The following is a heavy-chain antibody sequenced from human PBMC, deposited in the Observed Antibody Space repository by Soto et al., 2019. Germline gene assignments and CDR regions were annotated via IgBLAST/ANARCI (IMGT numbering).Heavy chain of an antibody. CDR1: CGSISSSSYY. V-gene: IGHV4-39*01. J-gene: IGHJ4*02. CDR3: ARQNTITIFGGYFDY. CDR2: IYYSGST. Sequence: PSETLSLTCTVSCGSISSSSYYWGWIRQPPGKGLEWIGSIYYSGSTYYNPSLKSRVTISVDTSKNQFSLKLSSVTAADTAVYYCARQNTITIFGGYFDYWGQGTLVTVSS. D-gene: IGHD3-3*01.